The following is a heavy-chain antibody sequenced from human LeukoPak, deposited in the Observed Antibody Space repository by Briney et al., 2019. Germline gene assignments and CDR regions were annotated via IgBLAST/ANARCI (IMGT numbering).Heavy chain of an antibody. CDR3: ARAGWNYEKDY. Sequence: SETLSLTCTVSGGSISSYYWSWIRQPPGKGLEWIGYIYYSGSTNYNPSLKSRVTISVDTSKNQFSLKLSSVTAADTAVYYCARAGWNYEKDYWSQGTLVTVSS. CDR2: IYYSGST. CDR1: GGSISSYY. J-gene: IGHJ4*02. V-gene: IGHV4-59*01. D-gene: IGHD1-7*01.